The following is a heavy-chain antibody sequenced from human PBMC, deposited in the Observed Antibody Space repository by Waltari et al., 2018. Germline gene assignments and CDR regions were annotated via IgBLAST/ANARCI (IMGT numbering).Heavy chain of an antibody. D-gene: IGHD1-20*01. Sequence: EVQLVESGGGLVQPGGSLRLSCAASGFTFRSYWLPRVRQAPGKGLVWVSRINSDGSSTSYADSVKGRFTISRDNAKNTLYLQMNSLRAEDTAVYYCARRYDGSAFDIWGQGTMVTVSS. J-gene: IGHJ3*02. CDR2: INSDGSST. V-gene: IGHV3-74*01. CDR1: GFTFRSYW. CDR3: ARRYDGSAFDI.